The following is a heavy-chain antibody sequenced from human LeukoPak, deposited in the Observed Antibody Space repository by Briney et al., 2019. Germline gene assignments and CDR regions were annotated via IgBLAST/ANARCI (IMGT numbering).Heavy chain of an antibody. CDR1: GFTFSSYW. Sequence: GGSLRLSCAASGFTFSSYWMHWVRQAPGKGLERVAFIQYDGSNKYYAESVKGRLTISRDNSKNTLYLQMNSLRADDTAVYYCAREPRGHQTQYYYDTSGHNWFDPWGQGTLVTVSS. CDR2: IQYDGSNK. J-gene: IGHJ5*02. CDR3: AREPRGHQTQYYYDTSGHNWFDP. V-gene: IGHV3-30*02. D-gene: IGHD3-22*01.